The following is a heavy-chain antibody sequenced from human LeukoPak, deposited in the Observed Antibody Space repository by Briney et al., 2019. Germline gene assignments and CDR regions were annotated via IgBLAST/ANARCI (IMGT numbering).Heavy chain of an antibody. D-gene: IGHD6-19*01. CDR1: GGSLSSYA. V-gene: IGHV1-69*13. CDR2: IIPIFGTA. J-gene: IGHJ5*02. CDR3: ARTPRGTGQWWFDP. Sequence: GTSVKVSCKASGGSLSSYAVSWVRQAPGQGLEWMGGIIPIFGTANYAQKFQGRVTITADESTTTSHMELSGLRSEDTAVYYCARTPRGTGQWWFDPWGQGTQVTVSS.